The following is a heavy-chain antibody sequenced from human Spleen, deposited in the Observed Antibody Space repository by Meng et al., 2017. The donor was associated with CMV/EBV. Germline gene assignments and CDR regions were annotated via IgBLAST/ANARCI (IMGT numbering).Heavy chain of an antibody. CDR1: GYSFTGYY. V-gene: IGHV1-2*02. J-gene: IGHJ3*02. Sequence: ASVKVSCKASGYSFTGYYMHWVRQAPGQGLEWMGWINAYSGGTNYAQNFQGRVNMTSDTSISTAYMELSRLRSDDTAVYYCARIQFLETANDAFDIWGQGTMVTVSS. CDR3: ARIQFLETANDAFDI. CDR2: INAYSGGT.